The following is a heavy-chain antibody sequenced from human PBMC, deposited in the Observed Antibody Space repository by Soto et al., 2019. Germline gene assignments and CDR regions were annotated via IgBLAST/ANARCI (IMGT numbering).Heavy chain of an antibody. V-gene: IGHV4-39*01. CDR2: IFYTGSP. CDR3: ARRFDYGSGFRAFDF. CDR1: GGSISSSSYY. D-gene: IGHD3-10*01. Sequence: QLQLQESGPGLVRPSETLPLTCTVSGGSISSSSYYWGWIRQPPGKGLEWIGNIFYTGSPYSTPALKSRVTISVDTSKNQFSLRLSSMTGAYTAVYYCARRFDYGSGFRAFDFWGQGRMVTVSS. J-gene: IGHJ3*01.